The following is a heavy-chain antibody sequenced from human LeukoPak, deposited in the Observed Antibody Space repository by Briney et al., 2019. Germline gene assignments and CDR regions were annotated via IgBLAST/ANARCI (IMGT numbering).Heavy chain of an antibody. Sequence: GTLRLSCAASGFTFSSYGMNWVRQSPGKGLEWIGEINHRGSTNYNPSLKSRVTMSVDTSKNQFSLKLSSVTAADTAVYYCAKGYDYINYGWFDPWGQGTLVTVSS. CDR2: INHRGST. J-gene: IGHJ5*02. CDR3: AKGYDYINYGWFDP. D-gene: IGHD4-11*01. V-gene: IGHV4-34*01. CDR1: GFTFSSYG.